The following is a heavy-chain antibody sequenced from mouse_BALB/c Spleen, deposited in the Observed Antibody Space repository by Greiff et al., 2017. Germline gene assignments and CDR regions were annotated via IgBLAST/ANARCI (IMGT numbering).Heavy chain of an antibody. V-gene: IGHV3-2*02. D-gene: IGHD2-14*01. CDR3: ARRDYRDDYAMEY. CDR2: ISYSGST. J-gene: IGHJ4*01. Sequence: EVMLVESGPGLVKPSQSLSLTCTVTGYSITSDYAWNWIRQFPGNKLEWMGYISYSGSTSYNPSLKSRISITRDTSKNQFFLQLNSVTTEDTATYDCARRDYRDDYAMEYWGQGTSVTVSS. CDR1: GYSITSDYA.